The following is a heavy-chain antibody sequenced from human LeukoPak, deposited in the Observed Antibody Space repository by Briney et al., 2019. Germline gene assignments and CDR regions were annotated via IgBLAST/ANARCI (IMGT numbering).Heavy chain of an antibody. J-gene: IGHJ3*02. CDR2: INPNSGGT. CDR1: GYTFTGYY. V-gene: IGHV1-2*02. D-gene: IGHD6-6*01. CDR3: ARVSSYDAFDI. Sequence: ASVKVSCKASGYTFTGYYMHWVRQAPGQGLEWMGWINPNSGGTNNAQKFQGRVTMTRDTSISTAYMELSRLRSDDTAVYYCARVSSYDAFDIWGQGTMVTVSS.